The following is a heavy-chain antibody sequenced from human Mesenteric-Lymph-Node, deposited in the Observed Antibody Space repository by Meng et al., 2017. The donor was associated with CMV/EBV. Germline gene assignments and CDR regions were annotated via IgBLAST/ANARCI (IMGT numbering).Heavy chain of an antibody. D-gene: IGHD5-12*01. CDR1: GGSISSSNW. CDR2: IYHSGST. CDR3: ARRYSGYDYPFDY. J-gene: IGHJ4*02. Sequence: VTGGSISSSNWWSWVRQPPGKGLEWIGEIYHSGSTNYNPSLKSRITISVDKSKNQFSLKLSSVTAADTAVYYCARRYSGYDYPFDYWGQGALVTVSS. V-gene: IGHV4-4*02.